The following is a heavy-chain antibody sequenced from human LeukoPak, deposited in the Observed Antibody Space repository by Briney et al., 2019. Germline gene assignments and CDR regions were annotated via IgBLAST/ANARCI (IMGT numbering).Heavy chain of an antibody. J-gene: IGHJ4*02. Sequence: GGSLRLSCAASGFSFSSYAMSWDRQAPGKGLEWVAHISGSGGNTYYADSVKGRFTISRDNSKNTLNLQMNSLRAEDTAVYYCAKRVGPTGQRDPLLDYWGQGTLVIVSS. CDR2: ISGSGGNT. CDR1: GFSFSSYA. CDR3: AKRVGPTGQRDPLLDY. V-gene: IGHV3-23*01. D-gene: IGHD1-26*01.